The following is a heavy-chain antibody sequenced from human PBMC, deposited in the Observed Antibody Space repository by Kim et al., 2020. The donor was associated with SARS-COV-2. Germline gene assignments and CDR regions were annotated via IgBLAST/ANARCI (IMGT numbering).Heavy chain of an antibody. D-gene: IGHD3-10*01. CDR3: ARDSSLFITMVRGVPSLDRWYFDL. CDR2: INHSGST. V-gene: IGHV4-34*01. J-gene: IGHJ2*01. Sequence: SETLSLTCAVYGGSFSGYYWSWIRQPPGKGLEWIGEINHSGSTNYNPSLKSRVTISVDTSKNQFSLKLSSVTAADTAVYYCARDSSLFITMVRGVPSLDRWYFDLWGRGTLVTVAS. CDR1: GGSFSGYY.